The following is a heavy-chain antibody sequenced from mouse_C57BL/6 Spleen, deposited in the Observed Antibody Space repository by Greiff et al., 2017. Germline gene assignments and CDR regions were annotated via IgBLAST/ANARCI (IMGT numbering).Heavy chain of an antibody. CDR2: INPSNGGA. Sequence: QVQLQQPGTELVKPGASVTLSCKASGYTFTSYWMHWVKQRPGQGLEWIGNINPSNGGANYNEKFKSKATLTVDKSSSTAYMQLSSLTSEDSAVYYCARDYYGNYWYFDVWGTGTTVTVSS. D-gene: IGHD2-1*01. CDR1: GYTFTSYW. CDR3: ARDYYGNYWYFDV. J-gene: IGHJ1*03. V-gene: IGHV1-53*01.